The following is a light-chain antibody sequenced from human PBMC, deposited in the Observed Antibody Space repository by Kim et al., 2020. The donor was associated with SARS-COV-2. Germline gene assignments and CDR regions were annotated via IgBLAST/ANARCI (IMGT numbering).Light chain of an antibody. CDR3: NYRDSSGNHVV. V-gene: IGLV3-19*01. Sequence: SSELTQDSAVSVALGQTVRITCQENSLRSYYASWYQQKPGQAPVLVIYGKNNRPSVIPDRFSGSSSGNIASLIITGAQAEDEADYYCNYRDSSGNHVVFGGGTQLTVL. CDR1: SLRSYY. CDR2: GKN. J-gene: IGLJ2*01.